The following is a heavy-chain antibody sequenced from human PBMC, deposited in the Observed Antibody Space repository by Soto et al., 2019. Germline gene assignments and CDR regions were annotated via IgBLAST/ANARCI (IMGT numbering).Heavy chain of an antibody. J-gene: IGHJ4*02. CDR1: GFTFSSYA. CDR3: AKDLAGYSYGYTFDY. CDR2: ISGSGGST. D-gene: IGHD5-18*01. V-gene: IGHV3-23*01. Sequence: GGSLRLSCAASGFTFSSYAMSWVRQAPGKGLEGVSAISGSGGSTYYADSGKGRFTISRDNSKNTLYLQMNSLRAEDTAVYYCAKDLAGYSYGYTFDYWGQGTLVTVSS.